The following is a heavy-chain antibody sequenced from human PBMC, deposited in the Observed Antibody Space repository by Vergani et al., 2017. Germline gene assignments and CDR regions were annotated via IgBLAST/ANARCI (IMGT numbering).Heavy chain of an antibody. CDR3: ARAPPGIVGVHWFDP. Sequence: QVQLVQSGAEVKKPGSSVKVSCKASGGTFSSYTISWVRQAPGQGLEWMGRIIPILGIANYAQKFQGRVTITADKSTSTAYMELSSLRSEDTAVYYCARAPPGIVGVHWFDPWGQGTLVTVSS. J-gene: IGHJ5*02. D-gene: IGHD1-26*01. V-gene: IGHV1-69*02. CDR1: GGTFSSYT. CDR2: IIPILGIA.